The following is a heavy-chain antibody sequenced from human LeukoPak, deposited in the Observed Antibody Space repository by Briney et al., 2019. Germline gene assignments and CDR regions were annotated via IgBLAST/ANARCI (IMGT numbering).Heavy chain of an antibody. CDR3: ARGGDDVVVPAAMVAY. D-gene: IGHD2-2*01. Sequence: SETLSLTCTVSGGSISSHYWSWIRQPPGKGLEWIGYIYYSGSTNYNPSLKSRVTISVDTSKNQFSLKLSSVTAADTAVYYCARGGDDVVVPAAMVAYWGQGTLVTVSS. CDR2: IYYSGST. V-gene: IGHV4-59*11. CDR1: GGSISSHY. J-gene: IGHJ4*02.